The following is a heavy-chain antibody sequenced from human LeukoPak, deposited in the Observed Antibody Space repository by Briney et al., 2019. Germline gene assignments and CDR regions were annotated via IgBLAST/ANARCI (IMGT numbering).Heavy chain of an antibody. CDR2: MRPNTGDT. V-gene: IGHV1-8*01. J-gene: IGHJ4*02. D-gene: IGHD6-19*01. CDR1: GYTFTNYD. Sequence: AASVKVSCTASGYTFTNYDFNWVRQAPGQGLEWLGWMRPNTGDTHSALKFQGRVTMTRDTSITTAYMELSSLASDDTAVYFCAISTGWYRFDYWGQGTKVTVSS. CDR3: AISTGWYRFDY.